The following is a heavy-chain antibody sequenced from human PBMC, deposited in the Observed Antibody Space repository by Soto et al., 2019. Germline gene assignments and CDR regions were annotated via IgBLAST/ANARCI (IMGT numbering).Heavy chain of an antibody. J-gene: IGHJ4*02. D-gene: IGHD6-6*01. CDR2: IYYNGRT. CDR1: GGSISSDDYY. V-gene: IGHV4-30-4*01. CDR3: ARDRSNSPDYFDY. Sequence: SETLSLTCTVSGGSISSDDYYWSWIRQPPGKGLEWIGYIYYNGRTDYNPSLKSRVIISIDTSKNQFSLNLNSVSAADTAVYYCARDRSNSPDYFDYWGQGTLVTVSS.